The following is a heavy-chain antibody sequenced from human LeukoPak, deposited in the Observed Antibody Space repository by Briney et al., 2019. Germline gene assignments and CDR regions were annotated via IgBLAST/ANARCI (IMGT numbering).Heavy chain of an antibody. V-gene: IGHV3-48*01. CDR3: ARAGTCSGGSCYSDY. D-gene: IGHD2-15*01. Sequence: GSLRLSCAASGFTFSSYSMNWVRQAPGKGLEWVSYISSSSSTIYYADSVKGRFTISRYNAKNSLYLQMNSLRAEDTAVYYCARAGTCSGGSCYSDYWGQGTLVTVSS. CDR2: ISSSSSTI. J-gene: IGHJ4*02. CDR1: GFTFSSYS.